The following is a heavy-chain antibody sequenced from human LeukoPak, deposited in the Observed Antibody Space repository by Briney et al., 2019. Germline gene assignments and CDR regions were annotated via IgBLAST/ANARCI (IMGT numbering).Heavy chain of an antibody. J-gene: IGHJ3*02. Sequence: SQTLSLTCTVSGGSISSGNYWSWIRQPAGKGLEWIGRIYTSGNTYYNPSLKSRVTISVDTSKNQFSLKLTSVIAADTAVYYCARDLCGGSCYQLDAFDIWGQGTMVSVSS. CDR1: GGSISSGNY. D-gene: IGHD2-15*01. V-gene: IGHV4-61*02. CDR2: IYTSGNT. CDR3: ARDLCGGSCYQLDAFDI.